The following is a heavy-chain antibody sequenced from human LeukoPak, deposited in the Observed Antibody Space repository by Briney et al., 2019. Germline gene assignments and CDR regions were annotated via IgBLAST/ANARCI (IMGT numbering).Heavy chain of an antibody. CDR2: ISYDGSNK. D-gene: IGHD4-23*01. CDR3: ARRLGGGTSNYMDV. CDR1: GFTFSSYA. J-gene: IGHJ6*03. Sequence: PGGSLRLSCAASGFTFSSYAMHWVRQAPGKGLEWVAVISYDGSNKYYADSVKGRFTISRDNSKNTLYLQMNSLRAEDTAVYYCARRLGGGTSNYMDVWGTGTTVTVSS. V-gene: IGHV3-30*01.